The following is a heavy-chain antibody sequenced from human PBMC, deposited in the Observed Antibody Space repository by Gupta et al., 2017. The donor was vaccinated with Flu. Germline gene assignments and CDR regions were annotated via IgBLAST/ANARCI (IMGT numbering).Heavy chain of an antibody. J-gene: IGHJ6*02. CDR1: GFTFSSYA. CDR3: AKGRELWLGGPYYYYGMDV. D-gene: IGHD3-10*01. Sequence: EVQLLESGGGLVQPGGSLRLSCAASGFTFSSYAMSWVRQAPGKGLEWVSAISGSGGSTYYADSVKGRFTISRDNSKNTLYLQMNSLRAEDTAVYYCAKGRELWLGGPYYYYGMDVWGQGTTVTVSS. CDR2: ISGSGGST. V-gene: IGHV3-23*01.